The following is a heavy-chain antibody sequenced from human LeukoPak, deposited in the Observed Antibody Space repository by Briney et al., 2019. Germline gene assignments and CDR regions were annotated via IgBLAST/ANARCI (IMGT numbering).Heavy chain of an antibody. D-gene: IGHD3-10*01. J-gene: IGHJ4*02. CDR2: IYPGDYDT. CDR1: GYSFNSYW. CDR3: ARGYYYGSGSYDRADYYFVY. Sequence: GASLQISCKGSGYSFNSYWNGWVRPLPGKGLEWMGIIYPGDYDTRYSPSFQAQVTISADKSSSTADLQSSSRKASDTAMYYCARGYYYGSGSYDRADYYFVYCGQGTLVTVSS. V-gene: IGHV5-51*01.